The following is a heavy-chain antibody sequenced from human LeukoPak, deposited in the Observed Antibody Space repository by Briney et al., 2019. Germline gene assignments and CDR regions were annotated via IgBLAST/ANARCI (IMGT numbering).Heavy chain of an antibody. J-gene: IGHJ4*02. CDR2: IYYTGST. D-gene: IGHD5-24*01. CDR3: ARAVGTDGYNLWVY. V-gene: IGHV4-39*07. Sequence: PSETLSLTCTVSSGSISSSTYYWGWIRQPPGKGLEWIGTIYYTGSTYYNPSLKSRVTISVDTSKNQFSLKLTSVTAADTAVYYCARAVGTDGYNLWVYWGQGTLVTVSS. CDR1: SGSISSSTYY.